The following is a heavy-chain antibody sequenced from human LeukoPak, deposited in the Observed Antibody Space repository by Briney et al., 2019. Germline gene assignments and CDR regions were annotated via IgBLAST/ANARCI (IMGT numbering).Heavy chain of an antibody. J-gene: IGHJ5*02. Sequence: SETLSLTCAVYGGSFSGYYWSWIRQPPGRGLEWIGEINHSGSTNYNPSLKSRVTISVDTSKNQFSLKLSSVTAADTAVYYCARGSRQQQTRVGWFDPWGQGTLVTVSS. V-gene: IGHV4-34*01. D-gene: IGHD6-13*01. CDR3: ARGSRQQQTRVGWFDP. CDR1: GGSFSGYY. CDR2: INHSGST.